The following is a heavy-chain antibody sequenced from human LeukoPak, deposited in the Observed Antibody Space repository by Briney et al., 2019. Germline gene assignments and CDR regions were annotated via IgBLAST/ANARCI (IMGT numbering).Heavy chain of an antibody. CDR3: AKEDHYDILTGYPPFFDY. V-gene: IGHV3-23*01. CDR1: GFTFSTYA. D-gene: IGHD3-9*01. Sequence: PGGSLRLSCAASGFTFSTYAMSWVRQAPGKGLEWVSDISGSGGYTYYADSVKGRFTISRDNSKNTLYLQMNSLRAEDTAVHYCAKEDHYDILTGYPPFFDYWGQGTLVTVSS. CDR2: ISGSGGYT. J-gene: IGHJ4*02.